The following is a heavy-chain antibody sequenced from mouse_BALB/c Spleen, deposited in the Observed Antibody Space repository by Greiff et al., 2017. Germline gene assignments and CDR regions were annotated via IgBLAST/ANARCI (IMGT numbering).Heavy chain of an antibody. CDR3: ARGGTGTGFDY. D-gene: IGHD4-1*01. CDR2: INPGSGGT. V-gene: IGHV1-54*01. Sequence: QVQLKQSGAELVRPGTSVKVSCKASGYAFTNYLIEWVKQRPGQGLEWIGVINPGSGGTNYNEKFKGKATLTADKSSSTAYMELSSLTSEDSAVYYCARGGTGTGFDYWGQGTTLTVSS. CDR1: GYAFTNYL. J-gene: IGHJ2*01.